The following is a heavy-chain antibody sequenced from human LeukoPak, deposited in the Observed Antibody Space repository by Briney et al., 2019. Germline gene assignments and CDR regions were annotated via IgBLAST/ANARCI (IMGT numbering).Heavy chain of an antibody. V-gene: IGHV3-30*04. CDR3: ARVGGYTSGSTYGAGDY. Sequence: GGSLRLSCAVSGFTFSAYVMHWVRQAPGKGLECVAVISNDGNDKYYGDSVKGRFSISRDNSKNTLYLQMGRLRTEDTAVYYCARVGGYTSGSTYGAGDYWGQGTLVTVSS. J-gene: IGHJ4*01. CDR1: GFTFSAYV. CDR2: ISNDGNDK. D-gene: IGHD3-10*01.